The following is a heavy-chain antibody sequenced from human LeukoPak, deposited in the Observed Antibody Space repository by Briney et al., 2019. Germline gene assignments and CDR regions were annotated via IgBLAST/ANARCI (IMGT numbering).Heavy chain of an antibody. CDR1: GFTFSSDW. J-gene: IGHJ4*02. Sequence: GRSLRLSCAASGFTFSSDWMSWVRQAPGKGLEWVANIKQDGSEKYYVDSVKGRFTISRDNAKNSLYLQMNSLRAEDTAVYYCARDLGITGDTPLGGWGQGTLVTVSS. V-gene: IGHV3-7*01. D-gene: IGHD1-20*01. CDR2: IKQDGSEK. CDR3: ARDLGITGDTPLGG.